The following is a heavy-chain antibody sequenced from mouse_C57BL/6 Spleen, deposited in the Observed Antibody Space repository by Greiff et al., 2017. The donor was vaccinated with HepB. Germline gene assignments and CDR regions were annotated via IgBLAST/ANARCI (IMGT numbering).Heavy chain of an antibody. J-gene: IGHJ3*01. CDR1: GFSLTSYG. D-gene: IGHD2-4*01. V-gene: IGHV2-6-1*01. Sequence: VKLMESGPGLVAPSQSLSITCTVSGFSLTSYGVHWVRQPPGKGLEWLVVIWSDGSTTYNSALKSRLSISKDNSKSQVFLKMNSLQTDDTAMYYCARHGDYDGDGFAYWGQGTLVTVSA. CDR3: ARHGDYDGDGFAY. CDR2: IWSDGST.